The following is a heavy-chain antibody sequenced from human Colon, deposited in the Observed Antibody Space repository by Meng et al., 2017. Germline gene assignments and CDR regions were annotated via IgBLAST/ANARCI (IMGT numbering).Heavy chain of an antibody. J-gene: IGHJ5*01. D-gene: IGHD2-15*01. CDR2: IRSDGITT. V-gene: IGHV3-74*01. CDR1: GFTFSNFW. CDR3: AKDGGNTRNWFDS. Sequence: GESLKISCAASGFTFSNFWMHWVRQTPGKGLEWVSRIRSDGITTTYADSVSGRFSISGDNAKNTLCLRMDSLRAEDTGVYYCAKDGGNTRNWFDSWGQGTRVTVSS.